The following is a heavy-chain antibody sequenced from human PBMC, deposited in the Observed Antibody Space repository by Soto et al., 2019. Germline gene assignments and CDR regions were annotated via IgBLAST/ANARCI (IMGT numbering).Heavy chain of an antibody. CDR3: ASGSHHYYDSSGYYFDY. CDR1: GGTFSSYA. J-gene: IGHJ4*02. Sequence: QVQLVQSVAEVKKPGSSVKVSCKASGGTFSSYAISWVRQAPGQGLEWMGGIIPIFGTENDAQKFQGRVTISAVDSRRTAYMELSSLRYADTAVYYCASGSHHYYDSSGYYFDYWSKGTLVTVSS. V-gene: IGHV1-69*01. CDR2: IIPIFGTE. D-gene: IGHD3-22*01.